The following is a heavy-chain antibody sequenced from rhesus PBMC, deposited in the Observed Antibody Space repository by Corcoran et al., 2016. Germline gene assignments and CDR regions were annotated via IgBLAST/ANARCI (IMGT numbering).Heavy chain of an antibody. CDR1: GGSISSNY. CDR2: SYGSGGST. CDR3: ARTPPYYSNFDY. D-gene: IGHD4-23*01. V-gene: IGHV4-147*01. J-gene: IGHJ4*01. Sequence: QVQLQESGPGLVKPSETLSLTCAVSGGSISSNYWSWIRQPPGEGLEWIGRSYGSGGSTNSNPSLRSRVTIATATSKNQFSLKLSSVTAADTAVYYCARTPPYYSNFDYWGQGVLVTVSS.